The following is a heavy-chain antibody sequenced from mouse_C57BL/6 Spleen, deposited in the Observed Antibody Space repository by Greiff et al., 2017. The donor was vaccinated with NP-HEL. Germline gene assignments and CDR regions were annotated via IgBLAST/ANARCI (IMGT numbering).Heavy chain of an antibody. Sequence: QVQLKQSGAELVRPGASVTLSCKASGYTFTDYEMHWVKQTPVHGLEWIGAIDPETGGTAYNQKFKGKAILTADKSSSTAYMELRSLTSEDSAVYYCTRGRWGYFDYWGQGTTLTVSS. CDR1: GYTFTDYE. V-gene: IGHV1-15*01. D-gene: IGHD2-3*01. J-gene: IGHJ2*01. CDR3: TRGRWGYFDY. CDR2: IDPETGGT.